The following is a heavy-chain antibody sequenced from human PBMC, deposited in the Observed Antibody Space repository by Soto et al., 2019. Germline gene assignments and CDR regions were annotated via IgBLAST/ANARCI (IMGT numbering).Heavy chain of an antibody. Sequence: QVLESGGNSVQPGGSLRLSCAASGFTFGTYTMSWVRLAPGKGLEWVSAISATGDSTYYADSVKGRFTISRDNSKNPLYVQMDSLRGQDTALKYCVTHLGGATVPPGLAGWGHGNTVNVSS. D-gene: IGHD1-26*01. J-gene: IGHJ6*01. CDR3: VTHLGGATVPPGLAG. CDR2: ISATGDST. CDR1: GFTFGTYT. V-gene: IGHV3-23*01.